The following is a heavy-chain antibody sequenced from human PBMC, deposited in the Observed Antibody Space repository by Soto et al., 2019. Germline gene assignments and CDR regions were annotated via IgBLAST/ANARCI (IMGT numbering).Heavy chain of an antibody. D-gene: IGHD3-3*01. J-gene: IGHJ6*02. Sequence: EVQLVESGGGLVQPGGSLRLSCAASGFTFSSYEMNWVRQAPGKGLAWVSYISSSGSTIYYADSVKGRFTISRDNAKNSLYLQMNSLRAEDTAVYYGAGVKRRNYDFWSGYQDYCGMDVWGQLTTLTVSS. CDR2: ISSSGSTI. V-gene: IGHV3-48*03. CDR3: AGVKRRNYDFWSGYQDYCGMDV. CDR1: GFTFSSYE.